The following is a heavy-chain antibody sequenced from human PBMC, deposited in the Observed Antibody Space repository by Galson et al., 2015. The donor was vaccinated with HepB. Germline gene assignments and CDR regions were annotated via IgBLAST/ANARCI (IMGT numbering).Heavy chain of an antibody. V-gene: IGHV3-23*01. Sequence: SLRLSCAASGFTFSSYAMSWVRQAPGKGLEWVSAISGSGGSTYYADSVKGRFTISRDNSKNTLYLQMNSLRAEDTAVYYCARGGWQQLVRSGMDVWGQGTTVTVSS. CDR3: ARGGWQQLVRSGMDV. CDR1: GFTFSSYA. CDR2: ISGSGGST. D-gene: IGHD6-13*01. J-gene: IGHJ6*02.